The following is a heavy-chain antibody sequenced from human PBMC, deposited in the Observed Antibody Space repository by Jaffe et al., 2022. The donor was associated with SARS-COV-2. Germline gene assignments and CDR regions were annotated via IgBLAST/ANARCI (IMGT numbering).Heavy chain of an antibody. CDR3: VRVGSGSSWSTDAFHI. CDR1: GGSIGSYY. V-gene: IGHV4-59*01. CDR2: IYNSGNT. J-gene: IGHJ3*02. Sequence: QVQLQESGPGLVKPSETLSLACTVSGGSIGSYYWSWIRQPPGKGLEWIGYIYNSGNTNHNPSLKSRVTISVDTSKNQFSLKLSSVTAADTAVYYCVRVGSGSSWSTDAFHIWGQGTVVTVSS. D-gene: IGHD6-13*01.